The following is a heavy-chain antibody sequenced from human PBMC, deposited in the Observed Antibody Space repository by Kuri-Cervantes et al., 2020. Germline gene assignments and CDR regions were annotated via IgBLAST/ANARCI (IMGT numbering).Heavy chain of an antibody. CDR1: GYTIRNYG. Sequence: ASVKVSCKASGYTIRNYGLSWVRQAPGQGLEWVGWSSPYNGKTNYAQRLQGRVTMTTDTSTSTAYMELRSLRSDDTAVYYCATEVGSTQMADAFDIWGQGTMVTVSS. CDR2: SSPYNGKT. CDR3: ATEVGSTQMADAFDI. J-gene: IGHJ3*02. D-gene: IGHD1-26*01. V-gene: IGHV1-18*04.